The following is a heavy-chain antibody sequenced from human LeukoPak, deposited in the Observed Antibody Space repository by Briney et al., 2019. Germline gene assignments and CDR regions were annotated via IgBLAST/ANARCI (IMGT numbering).Heavy chain of an antibody. CDR3: AREVAGMGKDFAY. CDR1: GFTLTSYA. D-gene: IGHD6-19*01. V-gene: IGHV3-23*01. Sequence: PGGSLRLSCAPSGFTLTSYAMSWVRQAPRKGLEWVSTISADGFSTFYADSARGRFIISRDTSKNTLYLEMNTLRTEDTALYHCAREVAGMGKDFAYWGQGTKVTVSS. CDR2: ISADGFST. J-gene: IGHJ4*02.